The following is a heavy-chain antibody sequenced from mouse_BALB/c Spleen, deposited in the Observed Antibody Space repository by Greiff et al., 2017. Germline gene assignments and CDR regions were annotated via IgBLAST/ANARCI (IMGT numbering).Heavy chain of an antibody. CDR1: GFTFSNYW. J-gene: IGHJ2*01. Sequence: EVMLVESGGGLVQPGGSMKLSCVASGFTFSNYWMNWVRQSPEKGLEWVAEIRLKSNNYATHYAESVKGRFTISRDDSKSSVYLQMNNLRAEDTGIYYCTRVITTDYFDYWGQGTTLTVSS. V-gene: IGHV6-6*02. CDR3: TRVITTDYFDY. D-gene: IGHD2-4*01. CDR2: IRLKSNNYAT.